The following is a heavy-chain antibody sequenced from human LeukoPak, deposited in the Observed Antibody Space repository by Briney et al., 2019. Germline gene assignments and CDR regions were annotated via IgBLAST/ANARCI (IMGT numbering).Heavy chain of an antibody. V-gene: IGHV4-4*07. CDR2: IYTSGST. J-gene: IGHJ6*02. CDR1: GGSISSYY. CDR3: ARDQGLFCSGGSCPPNYYYYYGMDV. Sequence: SETLSLTCTVSGGSISSYYWSWIRQPAGKGLEWIGRIYTSGSTNYNPSLKSRVTMSVDTSKNQFSLKLSSVTAADTAVHYCARDQGLFCSGGSCPPNYYYYYGMDVWGQGTTVTVSS. D-gene: IGHD2-15*01.